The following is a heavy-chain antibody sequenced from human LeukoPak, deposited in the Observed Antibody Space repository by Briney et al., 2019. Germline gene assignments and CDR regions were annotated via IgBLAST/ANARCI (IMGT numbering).Heavy chain of an antibody. CDR2: ISGSSKTI. CDR1: GFTFSHFS. CDR3: ARDSGNYIDY. D-gene: IGHD2/OR15-2a*01. Sequence: GGSLRLSCTASGFTFSHFSMNWVRLAPGKGLQWVSFISGSSKTIYYGDSVKGRFTISRDNAMNSLYLQMNGLRDEDAALYFCARDSGNYIDYWGQGTQVVVSS. J-gene: IGHJ4*01. V-gene: IGHV3-48*02.